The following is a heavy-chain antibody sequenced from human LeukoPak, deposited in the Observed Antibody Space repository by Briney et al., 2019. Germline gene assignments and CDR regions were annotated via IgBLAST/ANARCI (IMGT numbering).Heavy chain of an antibody. J-gene: IGHJ4*02. CDR3: AKDDSYGLDY. CDR2: ISYDGSNK. CDR1: GFTLSSYG. D-gene: IGHD5-18*01. Sequence: GGSLRLSCAASGFTLSSYGMHWVRQAPGKGLEWVAVISYDGSNKYYADSVKGRFTISRDNSKNTLYLQMNSLRAEDTAVYYCAKDDSYGLDYWGQGTLVTVSS. V-gene: IGHV3-30*18.